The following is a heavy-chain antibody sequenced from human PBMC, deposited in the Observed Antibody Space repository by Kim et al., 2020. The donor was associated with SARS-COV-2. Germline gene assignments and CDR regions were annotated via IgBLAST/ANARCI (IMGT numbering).Heavy chain of an antibody. CDR1: GFTFSTYA. Sequence: GGSLRLSCAASGFTFSTYAMNWVRQAPGKGLEWVSSISTSDRYMFYADSVKGRFTISRDNAKNSLYLQMSSLRAEDTAVYYCARNDYGDIGVDYWGQGTLVTVSS. V-gene: IGHV3-21*01. CDR2: ISTSDRYM. D-gene: IGHD4-17*01. CDR3: ARNDYGDIGVDY. J-gene: IGHJ4*02.